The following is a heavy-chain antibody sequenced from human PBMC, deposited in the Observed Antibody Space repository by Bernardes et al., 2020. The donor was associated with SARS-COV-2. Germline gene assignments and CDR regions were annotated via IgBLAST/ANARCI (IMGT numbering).Heavy chain of an antibody. CDR2: IYYTGST. CDR1: GGSISSSGYY. Sequence: SETLSLTCTVSGGSISSSGYYWGWIRQPPGKGLEWIGSIYYTGSTYYNPSLKSRVTISIDTSENQFSLKLTSVTAADTAVYYCASPFQLLYGEDYWGQGTLVTVSS. J-gene: IGHJ4*02. CDR3: ASPFQLLYGEDY. V-gene: IGHV4-39*01. D-gene: IGHD2-2*02.